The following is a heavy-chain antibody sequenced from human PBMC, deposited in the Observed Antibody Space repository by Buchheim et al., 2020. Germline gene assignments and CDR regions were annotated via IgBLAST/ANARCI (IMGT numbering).Heavy chain of an antibody. CDR2: IYWDDDK. Sequence: QITLKESGPTLVKSTQTLTLTCTFSGFSLSTGGVGVGWIRQSPGKALELLALIYWDDDKRYSPSLRSRLTIIKATSKNQVVLIMTNMDPVDTATYYCAHRGLSAGYSSGWDGGYFDAWGQGTL. J-gene: IGHJ4*02. CDR3: AHRGLSAGYSSGWDGGYFDA. CDR1: GFSLSTGGVG. D-gene: IGHD6-19*01. V-gene: IGHV2-5*02.